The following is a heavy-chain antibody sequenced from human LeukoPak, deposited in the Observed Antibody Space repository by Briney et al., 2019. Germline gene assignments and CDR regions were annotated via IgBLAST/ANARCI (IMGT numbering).Heavy chain of an antibody. CDR1: GFTVSSNY. J-gene: IGHJ4*02. Sequence: GGSLRLSCAASGFTVSSNYMSWVRQAPGKGLEWVSVIYSGGSTYYADSVKGRLTISRHNSKNTLYLQMNSLRAEDTAVYYCASHGYYDSSGHFDYWGQGTLVTVSS. CDR2: IYSGGST. D-gene: IGHD3-22*01. CDR3: ASHGYYDSSGHFDY. V-gene: IGHV3-53*04.